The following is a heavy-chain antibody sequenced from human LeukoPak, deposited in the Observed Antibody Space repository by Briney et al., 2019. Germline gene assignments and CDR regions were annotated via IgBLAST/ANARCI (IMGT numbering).Heavy chain of an antibody. V-gene: IGHV4-34*01. D-gene: IGHD3-22*01. CDR3: ARLYYDSSGYYYPYYGMDV. J-gene: IGHJ6*02. Sequence: GSLRLSCAASGFTFSSYWMSWIRQPPGKGLEWIGEINHSGSTNYNPSLKSRVTISVDTSKNQFSLKLSSVTAADTAVYYCARLYYDSSGYYYPYYGMDVWGQGTTVTVSS. CDR2: INHSGST. CDR1: GFTFSSYW.